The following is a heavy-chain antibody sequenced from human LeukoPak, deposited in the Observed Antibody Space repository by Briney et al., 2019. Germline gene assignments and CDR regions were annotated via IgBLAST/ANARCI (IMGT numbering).Heavy chain of an antibody. CDR2: IYYSGST. Sequence: TLCDSCTVSGGSISSGGFYWSWIRQHPGKGLEWIGYIYYSGSTYYNPSLKSRVTISVDTSKNQFSLKLSSVTAADTAVYYCARVRGGAAAGNFDYWGKRTLVTVSS. CDR3: ARVRGGAAAGNFDY. V-gene: IGHV4-31*03. D-gene: IGHD6-25*01. CDR1: GGSISSGGFY. J-gene: IGHJ4*02.